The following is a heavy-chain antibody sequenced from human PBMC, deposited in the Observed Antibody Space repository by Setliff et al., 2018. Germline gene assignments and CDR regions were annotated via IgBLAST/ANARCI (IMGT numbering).Heavy chain of an antibody. V-gene: IGHV4-59*08. CDR1: GASITSYY. Sequence: KPSETLSLTCSVSGASITSYYWSWIRQPPGKGLDWSAYIHNNGRIKYNPALKSRVTISLDTSQNQFSMNLNSVTAADTAVYYCATHALSFDSAWDVWGKGTTVTVSS. CDR2: IHNNGRI. J-gene: IGHJ6*04. CDR3: ATHALSFDSAWDV. D-gene: IGHD3-9*01.